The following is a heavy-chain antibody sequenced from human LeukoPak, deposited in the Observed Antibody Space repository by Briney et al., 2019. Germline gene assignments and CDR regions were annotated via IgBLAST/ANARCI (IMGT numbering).Heavy chain of an antibody. D-gene: IGHD3-22*01. CDR2: IYSGGST. J-gene: IGHJ5*02. Sequence: GGSLRLSCAASGFTVSSNYMSWVRQAPGKGLEWVSVIYSGGSTYYADSVKGRFTISRDNSKNTLYLQMNSLRAEDTAVYYCARELGDDYDSSGPNWFDPWGQGTLVTVSS. CDR3: ARELGDDYDSSGPNWFDP. V-gene: IGHV3-53*01. CDR1: GFTVSSNY.